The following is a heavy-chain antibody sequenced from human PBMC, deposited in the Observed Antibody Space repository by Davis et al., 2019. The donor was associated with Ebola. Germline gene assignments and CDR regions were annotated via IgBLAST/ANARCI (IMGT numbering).Heavy chain of an antibody. Sequence: ASVTVSCKASGYTFTGYYMHWVRQAPGQGLEWMGWINPNSGGTNYAQKFQGWVTMTRDTSISTAYMELSRLRSDDTAVYYCARDVGRPDYYMDVWGKGTTVTVSS. V-gene: IGHV1-2*04. CDR3: ARDVGRPDYYMDV. CDR1: GYTFTGYY. CDR2: INPNSGGT. D-gene: IGHD2-15*01. J-gene: IGHJ6*03.